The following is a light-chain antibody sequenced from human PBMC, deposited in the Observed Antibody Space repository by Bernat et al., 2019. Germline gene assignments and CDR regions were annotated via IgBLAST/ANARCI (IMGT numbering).Light chain of an antibody. CDR1: SSDVGAYNY. CDR3: SSYTSSRTLV. CDR2: DVS. Sequence: QSALTQPASVSGSPGQSITISCTGTSSDVGAYNYVSWYQQHPDKAPKLMIYDVSNRPSGVSNRFSGSKSGNTASLTISGLQAEDGADYYCSSYTSSRTLVFGGGTKLTVL. J-gene: IGLJ2*01. V-gene: IGLV2-14*01.